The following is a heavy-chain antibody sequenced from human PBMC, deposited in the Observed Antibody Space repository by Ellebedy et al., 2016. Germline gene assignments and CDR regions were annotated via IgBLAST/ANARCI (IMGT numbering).Heavy chain of an antibody. Sequence: GGSLRLXXTASGLSFNTFFMSWVRQAPGKGLEWVSTISAGSDTTRLADSVKGRFTISRDSSKNSVYLRMNNLRVEDTAVYYCRQGHYADLWGQGTLVTVSS. D-gene: IGHD4-17*01. CDR3: RQGHYADL. V-gene: IGHV3-23*01. CDR1: GLSFNTFF. J-gene: IGHJ4*02. CDR2: ISAGSDTT.